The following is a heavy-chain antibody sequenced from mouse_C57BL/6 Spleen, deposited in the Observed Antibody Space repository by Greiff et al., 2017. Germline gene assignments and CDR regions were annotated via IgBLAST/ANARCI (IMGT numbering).Heavy chain of an antibody. CDR2: ISYDGSN. CDR1: GYSITSGYY. CDR3: ARDQTDSNPLAY. V-gene: IGHV3-6*01. D-gene: IGHD2-5*01. J-gene: IGHJ3*01. Sequence: VQLKESGPGLVKPSPSLSLTCSVTGYSITSGYYWNWIRQFPGNKREWMGYISYDGSNNYNPSLKNRISITRDTSKTQFFLKLNSVTTEDTATYDCARDQTDSNPLAYWGQGTLVTVSA.